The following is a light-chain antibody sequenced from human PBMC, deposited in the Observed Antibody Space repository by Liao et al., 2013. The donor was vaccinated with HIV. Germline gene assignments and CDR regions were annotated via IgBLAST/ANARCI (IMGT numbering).Light chain of an antibody. CDR2: QNT. J-gene: IGLJ2*01. CDR3: QAWDRSADVV. Sequence: SYAATQPPAISVSPGQTATITCSGDNLNSKYVSWYQQRPGQSPVVVIYQNTKRPSGIPERFSGSISGNTATLTISGTQAMDEADYFCQAWDRSADVVFGGGTKLTVL. CDR1: NLNSKY. V-gene: IGLV3-1*01.